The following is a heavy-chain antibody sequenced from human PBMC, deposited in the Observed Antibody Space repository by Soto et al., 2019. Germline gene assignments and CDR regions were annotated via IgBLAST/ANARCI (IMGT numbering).Heavy chain of an antibody. CDR1: GSSINNHY. D-gene: IGHD7-27*01. V-gene: IGHV4-59*11. CDR3: TRANWYSEY. Sequence: HVQLQESGPGLVKPSETLSLTCTVSGSSINNHYWSWIRQPPGKGLEWLGYVYYNGITNYNPSLESRVTMSVDTSKNQVSLNLTSLTAADTAIYFCTRANWYSEYWGQGTLVTVSS. CDR2: VYYNGIT. J-gene: IGHJ4*02.